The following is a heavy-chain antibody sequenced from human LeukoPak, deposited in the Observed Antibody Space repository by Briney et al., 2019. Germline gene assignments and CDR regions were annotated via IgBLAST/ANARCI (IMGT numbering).Heavy chain of an antibody. CDR1: GFTFSSFE. CDR2: INLDGSEK. J-gene: IGHJ4*02. CDR3: ARYGGDLGVAFDY. Sequence: PGGSLRLSCAASGFTFSSFEMNWVRQAPGKGLEYVANINLDGSEKYYVDSVKGRFTISRDNAKNSLYLQMNSLRAEDTAVYYCARYGGDLGVAFDYWGQGTLVPVSS. D-gene: IGHD2-21*02. V-gene: IGHV3-7*01.